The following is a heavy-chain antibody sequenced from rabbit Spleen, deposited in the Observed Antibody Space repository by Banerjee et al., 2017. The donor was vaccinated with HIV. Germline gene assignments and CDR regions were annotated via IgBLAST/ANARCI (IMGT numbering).Heavy chain of an antibody. CDR2: IYTGSSGST. CDR1: GFTLSSYY. D-gene: IGHD8-1*01. V-gene: IGHV1S40*01. Sequence: QSLEESGGDLVKPGASLTLTCTASGFTLSSYYMCWVRQAPGKGLEWIACIYTGSSGSTYYASWAKGRFTCSKTSSTTVTLQMTSLTAADTATYFCARDAGSSFSTYGMDLWGQGTLVTVS. J-gene: IGHJ6*01. CDR3: ARDAGSSFSTYGMDL.